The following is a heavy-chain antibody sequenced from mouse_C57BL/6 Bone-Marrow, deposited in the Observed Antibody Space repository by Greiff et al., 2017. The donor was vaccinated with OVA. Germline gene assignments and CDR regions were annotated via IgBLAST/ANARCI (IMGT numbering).Heavy chain of an antibody. D-gene: IGHD2-2*01. V-gene: IGHV1-7*01. CDR1: GYTFTSYW. CDR3: AIWFLYWWFDV. CDR2: INPSSGYT. Sequence: VQRVESGAELAKPGASVKLSCKASGYTFTSYWMHWVKQRPGQGLEWIGYINPSSGYTKYNQKFKDKATLTADKSSSTAYMQLSSLTYEDSAVYYCAIWFLYWWFDVWGTGTTVTVSS. J-gene: IGHJ1*03.